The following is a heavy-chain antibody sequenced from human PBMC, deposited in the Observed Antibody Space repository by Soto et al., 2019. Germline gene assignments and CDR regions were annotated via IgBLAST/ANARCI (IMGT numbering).Heavy chain of an antibody. CDR1: GFSLSTRGVA. CDR3: AHRPRGYSYYFDY. J-gene: IGHJ4*01. D-gene: IGHD2-15*01. Sequence: HITLKESGPTLVKPTQTLTLTYTFSGFSLSTRGVAVGWFRQPPGKALEWLALIYWDEDKWYSPSLTSRLTITYDTSKNQVVLTMTNIYPVDTETYYCAHRPRGYSYYFDYWGHGTLVPVSS. V-gene: IGHV2-5*02. CDR2: IYWDEDK.